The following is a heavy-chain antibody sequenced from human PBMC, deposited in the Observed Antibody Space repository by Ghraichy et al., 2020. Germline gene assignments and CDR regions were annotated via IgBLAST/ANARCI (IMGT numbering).Heavy chain of an antibody. CDR1: GYTLTELS. V-gene: IGHV1-24*01. CDR3: ATDLRGSYFTDY. J-gene: IGHJ4*02. CDR2: FDPEDGET. D-gene: IGHD1-26*01. Sequence: ASVKVSCKVSGYTLTELSMHWVRQAPGKGLEWMGGFDPEDGETIYAQKFQGRVTMTEDTSTDTAYMELSSLRSEDTAVYYCATDLRGSYFTDYWGQGTLVTVSS.